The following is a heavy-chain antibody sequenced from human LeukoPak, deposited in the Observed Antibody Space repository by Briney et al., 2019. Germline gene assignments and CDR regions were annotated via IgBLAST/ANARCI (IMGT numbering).Heavy chain of an antibody. CDR2: SIIFVST. J-gene: IGHJ4*02. V-gene: IGHV3-23*01. Sequence: SIIFVSTYYAYSFNLPFSISRDNSKNTLYLQMNSLRAEDTAVLYCAKGSCSSTSCYRFDSWGQGTLVTVSS. D-gene: IGHD2-2*02. CDR3: AKGSCSSTSCYRFDS.